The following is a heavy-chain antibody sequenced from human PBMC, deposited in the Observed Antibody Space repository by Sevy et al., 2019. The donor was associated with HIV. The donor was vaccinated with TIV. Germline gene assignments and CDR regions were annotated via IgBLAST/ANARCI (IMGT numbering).Heavy chain of an antibody. CDR2: ISGSGGRI. Sequence: GGSLRLSCAASGFTFSIHAMSWVRQAPGKGLEWVSGISGSGGRIYYADSVKGRFTISRDNSQNKLYLQMNSLRVEDTAVIYCAKGLDAFDIWGQGTMVTVSS. J-gene: IGHJ3*02. CDR3: AKGLDAFDI. CDR1: GFTFSIHA. V-gene: IGHV3-23*01.